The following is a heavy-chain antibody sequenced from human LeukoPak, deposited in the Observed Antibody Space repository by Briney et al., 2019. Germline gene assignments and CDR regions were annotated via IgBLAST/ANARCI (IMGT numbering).Heavy chain of an antibody. Sequence: ASVKVSCKASGYTFTSYDINWVRQATGQGVEGMGGMNPNSGNSGYARKFQGGVTIPRHSSISTAYMELSSLRSEDTAVYYCARGHTVLRYFDWLPPHYYMDVWGKGTTVTVPS. J-gene: IGHJ6*03. CDR2: MNPNSGNS. V-gene: IGHV1-8*03. CDR1: GYTFTSYD. CDR3: ARGHTVLRYFDWLPPHYYMDV. D-gene: IGHD3-9*01.